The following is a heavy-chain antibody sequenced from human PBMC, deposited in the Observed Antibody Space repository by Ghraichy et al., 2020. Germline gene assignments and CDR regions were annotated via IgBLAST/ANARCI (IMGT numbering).Heavy chain of an antibody. CDR1: GGSFSGIY. V-gene: IGHV4-34*01. Sequence: SETLSLTCAVYGGSFSGIYWSWIRQSPGKGLEWIGEIHQSGDINYHPSLKSRVSISVDRSKNQFSLRLTSVTAADTAVYYCSGGDIGARMKYWGQGTLVTVSS. J-gene: IGHJ4*02. CDR2: IHQSGDI. CDR3: SGGDIGARMKY. D-gene: IGHD6-6*01.